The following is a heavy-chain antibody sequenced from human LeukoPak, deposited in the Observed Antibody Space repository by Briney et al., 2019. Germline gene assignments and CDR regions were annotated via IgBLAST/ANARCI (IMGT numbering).Heavy chain of an antibody. CDR2: IKQDESEK. D-gene: IGHD1-26*01. J-gene: IGHJ4*02. V-gene: IGHV3-7*03. CDR3: ATYSGAHHKTFDD. CDR1: GFSLSTYW. Sequence: GSLRLSCAASGFSLSTYWMSWVRQAPGKGLEWVANIKQDESEKDYVDSVKGRFTISRDNAKNSLYLQMSSPRAEDTAVYYCATYSGAHHKTFDDWGQGTLVTVSS.